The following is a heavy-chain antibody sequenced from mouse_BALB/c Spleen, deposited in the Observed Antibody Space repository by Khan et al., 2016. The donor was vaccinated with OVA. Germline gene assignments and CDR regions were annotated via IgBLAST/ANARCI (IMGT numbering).Heavy chain of an antibody. CDR2: ISSGGSYT. CDR3: TRHRFTTATAWFAY. CDR1: GFTFNSYV. J-gene: IGHJ3*01. D-gene: IGHD1-2*01. Sequence: EVELVESGGDLVKPGGSLKLSCAASGFTFNSYVMSWVRQTPDKRLEWVAAISSGGSYTNYPDSVKERFTISRDNAKNTLYLQLSSLKSEDTSMYYCTRHRFTTATAWFAYWGQGTLVTVSA. V-gene: IGHV5-6*01.